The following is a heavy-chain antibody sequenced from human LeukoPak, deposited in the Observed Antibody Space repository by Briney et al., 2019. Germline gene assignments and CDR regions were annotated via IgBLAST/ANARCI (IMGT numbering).Heavy chain of an antibody. V-gene: IGHV3-23*01. CDR1: RFTLSIYA. CDR2: ISSRGGST. CDR3: VKGRVDWLSLDY. D-gene: IGHD3-9*01. Sequence: PGGSLRLSCAAPRFTLSIYAVSGVPRSPGERGGWISGISSRGGSTYYADPVKGRFTISRDKSKNPLYRQMNSLRAEDTAVYYCVKGRVDWLSLDYWGQGTLVTVSS. J-gene: IGHJ4*02.